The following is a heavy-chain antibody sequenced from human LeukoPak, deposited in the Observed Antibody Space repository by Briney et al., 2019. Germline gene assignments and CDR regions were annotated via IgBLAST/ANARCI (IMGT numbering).Heavy chain of an antibody. CDR3: ARDARPRAFDI. D-gene: IGHD2-2*01. CDR2: ISSSSSYI. Sequence: GGSLRLSCAASGFTFSSYSMNWVRQAPGKGLEWVSSISSSSSYIYYADSVKGRFTISRDNAKNSLCLQMNSLRAEDTAVYYCARDARPRAFDIWGQGTMVTVSS. CDR1: GFTFSSYS. V-gene: IGHV3-21*01. J-gene: IGHJ3*02.